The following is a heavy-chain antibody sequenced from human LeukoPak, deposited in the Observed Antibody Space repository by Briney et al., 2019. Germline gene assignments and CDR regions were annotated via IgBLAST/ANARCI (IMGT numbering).Heavy chain of an antibody. CDR3: ARDVGYCSGGSCSYYYYYYGMDV. CDR1: GFTFSSYA. D-gene: IGHD2-15*01. J-gene: IGHJ6*02. CDR2: IKQDGSEK. V-gene: IGHV3-7*01. Sequence: GGSLRLSCAASGFTFSSYAMHWVRRAPGKGLEWVANIKQDGSEKYYVDSVKGRFTISRDNAKNSLYLQMNSLRAEDTAVYYCARDVGYCSGGSCSYYYYYYGMDVWGQGTTVTVSS.